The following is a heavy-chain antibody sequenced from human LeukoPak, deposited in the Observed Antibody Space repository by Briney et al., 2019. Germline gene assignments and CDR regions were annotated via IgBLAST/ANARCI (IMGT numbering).Heavy chain of an antibody. Sequence: GGSLRLSCAASGFTFSSYGMHWVRQAPGKGLEWVAFIRYDGSNKYYADSVKGRFTISRDNSKNTLYLQMNSLRAEDTAVYYCASDIQKIVATSLTPGGSDYWGQGTLVTVSS. CDR3: ASDIQKIVATSLTPGGSDY. CDR1: GFTFSSYG. CDR2: IRYDGSNK. V-gene: IGHV3-30*02. D-gene: IGHD5-12*01. J-gene: IGHJ4*02.